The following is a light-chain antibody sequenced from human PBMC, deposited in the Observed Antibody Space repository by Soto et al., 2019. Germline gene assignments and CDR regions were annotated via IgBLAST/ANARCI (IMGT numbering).Light chain of an antibody. J-gene: IGKJ1*01. CDR2: AAS. CDR1: QSVSSP. Sequence: EIVLTQSPDTLSLSPGERASLSCRASQSVSSPLAWYQQKPGQAPRLLISAASARVTGTPDRFSGGGTGTDFTLTISRLEPEDFAVYYCQHYGSSRWTFGQGTKVEI. CDR3: QHYGSSRWT. V-gene: IGKV3-20*01.